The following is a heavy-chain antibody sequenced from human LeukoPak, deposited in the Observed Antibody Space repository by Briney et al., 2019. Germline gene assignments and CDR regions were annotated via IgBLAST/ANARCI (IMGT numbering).Heavy chain of an antibody. V-gene: IGHV3-74*01. Sequence: GGSLRLSCAASGFTFSSYWMHWVRQAPGKGLVWVSRINSDGSSTSYADSVKGRFTISRDNAKNTLYLQMNSLRAEDTAVYYCASQPLNYYDSSGYPGGIWGQGTMVTVSS. CDR1: GFTFSSYW. D-gene: IGHD3-22*01. CDR3: ASQPLNYYDSSGYPGGI. CDR2: INSDGSST. J-gene: IGHJ3*02.